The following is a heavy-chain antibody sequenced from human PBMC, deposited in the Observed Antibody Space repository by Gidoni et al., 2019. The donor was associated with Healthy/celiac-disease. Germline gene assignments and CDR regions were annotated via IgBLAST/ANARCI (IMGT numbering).Heavy chain of an antibody. Sequence: QVQLVQSGAEVKKPGSSVKVSCKASGGTFSSYAISWVRQAPEQGLAWMGGIIPIFGTANYAQKFQGRVTITADKSTSTAYVELSSLRSEDTAVYYCARDIGGCSGGSCLGYWGQGTLVTVSS. J-gene: IGHJ4*02. CDR3: ARDIGGCSGGSCLGY. CDR1: GGTFSSYA. D-gene: IGHD2-15*01. CDR2: IIPIFGTA. V-gene: IGHV1-69*06.